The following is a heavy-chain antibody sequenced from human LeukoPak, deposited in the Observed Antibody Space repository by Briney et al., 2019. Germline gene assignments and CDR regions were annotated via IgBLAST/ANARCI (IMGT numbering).Heavy chain of an antibody. CDR2: IYSGGST. V-gene: IGHV3-53*01. J-gene: IGHJ4*02. D-gene: IGHD3-3*01. CDR1: GFTVSSNY. Sequence: GGSLRLSCAASGFTVSSNYMSWVRQAPGKGLEWVSVIYSGGSTYYADSVKGRFTISRDNSKNTLYLQMNSLRAEDTAVYYCARSPSDFWSGYYSYYSDYWGQGTLVTVSS. CDR3: ARSPSDFWSGYYSYYSDY.